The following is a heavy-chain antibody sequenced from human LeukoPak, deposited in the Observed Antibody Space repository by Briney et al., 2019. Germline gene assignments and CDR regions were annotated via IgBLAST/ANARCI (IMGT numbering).Heavy chain of an antibody. CDR1: GYTFTGYY. CDR2: INPNSGGT. D-gene: IGHD3-10*01. V-gene: IGHV1-2*02. J-gene: IGHJ6*02. Sequence: ASVKASCKASGYTFTGYYMHWVRQAPGQGLEWMGWINPNSGGTNYAQKFQGRVTMTRDTSISTAYMELSRLRSDDTAVYYCARDQVLLWFGESTHYGMDVWGQGTTVTVSS. CDR3: ARDQVLLWFGESTHYGMDV.